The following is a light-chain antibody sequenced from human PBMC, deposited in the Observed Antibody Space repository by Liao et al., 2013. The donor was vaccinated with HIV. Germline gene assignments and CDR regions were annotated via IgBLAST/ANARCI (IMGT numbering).Light chain of an antibody. Sequence: SYVLTQPPSVSVAPGKTATITCGGNNIGRNSVHWYQQKPGQAPVLVIYYDDDRPSGIPERFSGSNSGNTATLTISRVEGGDEADYYCQVWDSSGDHPYVFGTGTQVTVL. CDR3: QVWDSSGDHPYV. J-gene: IGLJ1*01. CDR2: YDD. CDR1: NIGRNS. V-gene: IGLV3-21*04.